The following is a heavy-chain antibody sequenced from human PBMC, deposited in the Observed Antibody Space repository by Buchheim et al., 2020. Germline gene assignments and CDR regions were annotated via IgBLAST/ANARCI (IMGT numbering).Heavy chain of an antibody. D-gene: IGHD3-3*01. Sequence: QLQLQESGPGLVKPSETLSLTCTVSGGSISSSSYYWGWIRQPPGKGLEWIGSIYYSGSTYYNPSLKSRVTISVDTSKNQFSLKLSSVTAADTAVYYCASSLYYDFWSGYYTGIWGGVWGQGTT. V-gene: IGHV4-39*01. CDR3: ASSLYYDFWSGYYTGIWGGV. CDR2: IYYSGST. J-gene: IGHJ6*02. CDR1: GGSISSSSYY.